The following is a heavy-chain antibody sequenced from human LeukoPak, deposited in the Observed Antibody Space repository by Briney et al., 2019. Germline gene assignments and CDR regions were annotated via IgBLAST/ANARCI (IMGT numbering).Heavy chain of an antibody. D-gene: IGHD3-10*01. V-gene: IGHV1-69*05. CDR1: GDTFSSYA. J-gene: IGHJ4*02. CDR3: ARDRWYYGSGSYYNNFDY. CDR2: IIPIFGTA. Sequence: SVKVSCKASGDTFSSYAISWVRQAPGQGLEWMGRIIPIFGTANYAQKFQGRVTITTDESTSPAYMELSSLRSEDTAVYYCARDRWYYGSGSYYNNFDYWGQGTLVTVSS.